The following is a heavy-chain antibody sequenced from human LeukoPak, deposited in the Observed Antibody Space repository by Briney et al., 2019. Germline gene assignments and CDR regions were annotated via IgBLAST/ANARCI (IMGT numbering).Heavy chain of an antibody. D-gene: IGHD3-9*01. CDR3: AAVLRYFDSAFDP. CDR2: IYTSGST. CDR1: GGSISSYY. V-gene: IGHV4-4*07. J-gene: IGHJ5*02. Sequence: SETLSLTCTVSGGSISSYYWSWIRQPAGKGLEWIGRIYTSGSTNYNPSLKSRVTISVDTSKNQFSLKLSSVTAADTAVYYCAAVLRYFDSAFDPWGQGTLVTVSS.